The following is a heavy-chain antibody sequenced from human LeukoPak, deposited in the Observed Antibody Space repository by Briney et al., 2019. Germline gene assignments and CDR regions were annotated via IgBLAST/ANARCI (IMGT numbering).Heavy chain of an antibody. V-gene: IGHV4-59*01. Sequence: SETLSLTSTLSVGAISSYYWSWIPQRPREGLEWIGYIYYSGSTNYNPSLKSRVTISVDPSKNQSSLKLSSVTAADTAVYYCARESTIHYYGMDVWGQGTTVTVSS. D-gene: IGHD3-3*01. CDR3: ARESTIHYYGMDV. CDR2: IYYSGST. J-gene: IGHJ6*02. CDR1: VGAISSYY.